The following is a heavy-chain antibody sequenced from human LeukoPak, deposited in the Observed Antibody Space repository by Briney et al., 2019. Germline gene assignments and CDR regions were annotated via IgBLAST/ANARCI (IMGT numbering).Heavy chain of an antibody. D-gene: IGHD3-10*01. CDR1: GFTFSSYS. V-gene: IGHV3-48*01. J-gene: IGHJ3*02. Sequence: QPGGSLRLSCAASGFTFSSYSMMWVRQAPGKGLEWVSYISSSSTTIHYADSVKGRFTISRDNAKNSVYLQMNSLRAEDTAVYYCARVREGLLWYAFDIWGQGTMVTVSS. CDR3: ARVREGLLWYAFDI. CDR2: ISSSSTTI.